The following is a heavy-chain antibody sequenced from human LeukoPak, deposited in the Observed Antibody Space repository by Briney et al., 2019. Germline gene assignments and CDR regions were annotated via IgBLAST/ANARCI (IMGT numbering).Heavy chain of an antibody. Sequence: ASVKVSCKASGYTFTSYDINWVRQATGQGLEWMGWMNPNSGNTGYAQKFQGRVTMTRNTSISTAYMELSSLRSEDTAVYYCARGIRPRRAIDPWGQGTLVTVSS. CDR3: ARGIRPRRAIDP. CDR2: MNPNSGNT. CDR1: GYTFTSYD. V-gene: IGHV1-8*01. D-gene: IGHD6-25*01. J-gene: IGHJ5*02.